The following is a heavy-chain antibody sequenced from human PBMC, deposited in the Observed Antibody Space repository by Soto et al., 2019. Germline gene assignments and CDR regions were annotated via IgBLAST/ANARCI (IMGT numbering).Heavy chain of an antibody. CDR2: IYYSGST. V-gene: IGHV4-31*03. CDR1: GGSISSVGHY. D-gene: IGHD6-25*01. CDR3: ARESGGYDSSTRYGLDV. J-gene: IGHJ6*02. Sequence: PSETLSLTCSVSGGSISSVGHYWTWIRQQPGKGLEWIAYIYYSGSTDYNPSLKSRVTISVDRSKNQFSLNLSSVTAADTAIYYCARESGGYDSSTRYGLDVWGQGTTVTVSS.